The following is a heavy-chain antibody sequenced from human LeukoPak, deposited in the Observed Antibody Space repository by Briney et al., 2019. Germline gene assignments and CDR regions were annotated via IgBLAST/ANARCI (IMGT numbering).Heavy chain of an antibody. V-gene: IGHV3-23*01. CDR1: GFTFSSYV. J-gene: IGHJ4*02. CDR2: ISGSGNNA. CDR3: AKGRAGDYFDS. Sequence: GGSLRLSCAASGFTFSSYVMTWVRQAPGKGLEWVSDISGSGNNAYYADSVKGRFTISRDNSKNTLYLQMNSLRAEDTAVYYCAKGRAGDYFDSWGQGTLVTVSS.